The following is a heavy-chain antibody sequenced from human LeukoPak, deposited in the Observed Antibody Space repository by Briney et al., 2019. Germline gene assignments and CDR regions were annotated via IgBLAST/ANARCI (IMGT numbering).Heavy chain of an antibody. CDR3: ARSLGLMVYAFYYFDY. CDR2: ISGSGGST. CDR1: GITFSNYA. V-gene: IGHV3-23*01. Sequence: GGSLRLSCAACGITFSNYAMSWVRQAPGKGLEWVSGISGSGGSTHYADSVKGRFTISRDNSKTTLYLQMNSLRAEDTAVYYCARSLGLMVYAFYYFDYWGQGTLVTVSS. J-gene: IGHJ4*02. D-gene: IGHD2-8*01.